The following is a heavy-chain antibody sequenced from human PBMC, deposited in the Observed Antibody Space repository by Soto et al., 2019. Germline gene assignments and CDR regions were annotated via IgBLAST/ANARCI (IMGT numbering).Heavy chain of an antibody. V-gene: IGHV1-69*01. D-gene: IGHD3-22*01. Sequence: QVQLVQSGAEVKKPGSSVKVSCKASGGTFSSYAISWVRQAPGQGLEWMGGIIPIFGTANYAQKFQGSVTITADESTSTAYMELSSLRSEDTAVYYCARSPTVVTAREFDYWGQGTLVTVSS. CDR2: IIPIFGTA. J-gene: IGHJ4*02. CDR1: GGTFSSYA. CDR3: ARSPTVVTAREFDY.